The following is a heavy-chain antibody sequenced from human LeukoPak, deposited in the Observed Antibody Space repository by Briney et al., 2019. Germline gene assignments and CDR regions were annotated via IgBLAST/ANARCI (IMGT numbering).Heavy chain of an antibody. J-gene: IGHJ5*02. CDR2: IYHSGST. Sequence: SETLSLTCTVSGYSISSGYYWGWIRQPPGKGLEWIGSIYHSGSTYYNPSLKSRVTISVDTSKNQFSLKLNSVTAADTAVYYCARAIVVVPAAHVVWFDPWGQGTLVTVSS. D-gene: IGHD2-2*01. CDR3: ARAIVVVPAAHVVWFDP. CDR1: GYSISSGYY. V-gene: IGHV4-38-2*02.